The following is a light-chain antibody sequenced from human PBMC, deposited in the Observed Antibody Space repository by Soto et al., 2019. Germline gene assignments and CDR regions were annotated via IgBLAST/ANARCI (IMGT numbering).Light chain of an antibody. Sequence: QSLLTQPRSVSGSPGQSVTISCTGTSSDVGTSNNVSWYQQHPGKAPKLMIYDVTKRPSGVPDRFSASKSGNTASLTISGLQADDEADYYCCSYAATYTSVFGTGTKVTVL. CDR3: CSYAATYTSV. V-gene: IGLV2-11*01. J-gene: IGLJ1*01. CDR2: DVT. CDR1: SSDVGTSNN.